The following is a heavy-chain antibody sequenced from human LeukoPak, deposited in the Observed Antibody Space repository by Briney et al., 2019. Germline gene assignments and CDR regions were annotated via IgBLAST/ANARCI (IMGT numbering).Heavy chain of an antibody. CDR2: IGTVGDT. J-gene: IGHJ3*02. V-gene: IGHV3-13*01. Sequence: GGSLRLSWAASGFTFSLYDMHWVRQATGKSLEWVSGIGTVGDTYYADSVKGRFTISRENAKNSLSLQMDSLRAGDTAVYYCTRDLREGTTPDASDIWGQGTMVTVSS. CDR3: TRDLREGTTPDASDI. CDR1: GFTFSLYD. D-gene: IGHD1-7*01.